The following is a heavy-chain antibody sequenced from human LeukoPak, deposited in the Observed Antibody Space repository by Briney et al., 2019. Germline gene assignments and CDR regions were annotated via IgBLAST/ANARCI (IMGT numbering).Heavy chain of an antibody. D-gene: IGHD3-10*01. Sequence: GGSLRLSCAASGFTFSSYAMSWVRQAPGKGLEWVSAISGSGGSTYYADSVKGRFTISRDNSKNTLYLQMNSLRAEDTAVHYRARDHYYGSGSYYGMDVWGQGTTVTVSS. CDR3: ARDHYYGSGSYYGMDV. V-gene: IGHV3-23*01. J-gene: IGHJ6*02. CDR1: GFTFSSYA. CDR2: ISGSGGST.